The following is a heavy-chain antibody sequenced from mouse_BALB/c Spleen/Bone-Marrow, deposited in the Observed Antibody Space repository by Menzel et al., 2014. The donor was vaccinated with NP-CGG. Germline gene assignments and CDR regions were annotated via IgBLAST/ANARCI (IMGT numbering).Heavy chain of an antibody. CDR2: IYPGNSDT. J-gene: IGHJ1*01. CDR1: GYSFTSYW. CDR3: TRSWDWYFDV. V-gene: IGHV1-5*01. Sequence: EVQLQQSGTVLTRPGASVKMSCKASGYSFTSYWMHWVKQRPGQGLEWIGAIYPGNSDTTYNQKFKGKAKLTAVTSASTAYMELSSLTNEDSAVYYCTRSWDWYFDVWGAGTTVTVSS. D-gene: IGHD4-1*01.